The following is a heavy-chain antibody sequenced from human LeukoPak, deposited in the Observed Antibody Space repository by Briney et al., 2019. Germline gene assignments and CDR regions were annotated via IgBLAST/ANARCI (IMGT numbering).Heavy chain of an antibody. J-gene: IGHJ4*02. CDR3: AINVDTAMVTGMF. CDR1: GYSFTSYW. D-gene: IGHD5-18*01. CDR2: IYPGDSDT. V-gene: IGHV5-51*01. Sequence: GESLKISCKGSGYSFTSYWIGWVRQMPGKGLEWIGIIYPGDSDTRYSPSFQGQVTISADKSISTAYLQWSSLKASDTAMYYCAINVDTAMVTGMFWGQGTLVTVSS.